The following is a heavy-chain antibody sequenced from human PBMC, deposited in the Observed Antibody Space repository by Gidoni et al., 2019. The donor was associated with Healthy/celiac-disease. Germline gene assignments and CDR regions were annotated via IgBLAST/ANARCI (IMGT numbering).Heavy chain of an antibody. D-gene: IGHD2-2*01. J-gene: IGHJ4*02. V-gene: IGHV3-21*01. CDR1: GFPFSSAS. CDR2: ISSSSSDI. Sequence: EVQLVESGGGLVKPGGSLRRSGAASGFPFSSASMNWVRQAPGKGLEWVSSISSSSSDIYYADSVKGRFTISRDNAKNSLYLQMNSLRAEDTAVYYCARGQDQLQSNTMTPDYWGQGTLVTVSS. CDR3: ARGQDQLQSNTMTPDY.